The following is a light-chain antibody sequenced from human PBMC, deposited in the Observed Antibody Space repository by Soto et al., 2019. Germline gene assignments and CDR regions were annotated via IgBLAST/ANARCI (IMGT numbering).Light chain of an antibody. CDR2: ADS. J-gene: IGKJ5*01. Sequence: DIVLTQTQDTLSLSPGETATLSCGSSQSVSGYIGWYQQKPGQAPRLLIYADSNRATGIPARFSGSGSGTDFTLTISSLEPEDFSVYYCQQRYNWPITFGQGTRLEIK. V-gene: IGKV3-11*01. CDR3: QQRYNWPIT. CDR1: QSVSGY.